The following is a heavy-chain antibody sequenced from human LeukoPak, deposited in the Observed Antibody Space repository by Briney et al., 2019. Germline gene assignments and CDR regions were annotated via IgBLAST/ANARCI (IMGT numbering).Heavy chain of an antibody. CDR1: GFTFSNYW. CDR3: ARDGVGGYSGRIDY. Sequence: GGSLRLSCAASGFTFSNYWMSWVRQAPGKGLEWVANIKQDGSEKYYVDSVKGRFTISRDNAKNSLYLQMNSLRAEATAVYYCARDGVGGYSGRIDYWGQGTLVTVSS. V-gene: IGHV3-7*04. J-gene: IGHJ4*02. D-gene: IGHD5-12*01. CDR2: IKQDGSEK.